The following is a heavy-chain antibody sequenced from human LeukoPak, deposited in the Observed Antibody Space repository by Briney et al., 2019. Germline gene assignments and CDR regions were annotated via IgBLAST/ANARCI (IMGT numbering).Heavy chain of an antibody. CDR3: ARDLLAAAPG. J-gene: IGHJ4*02. Sequence: SQTLSLTCTVSGGSISSGGYYWSWIRQPPGKGLEWIGYIYHSGSTYYNPSLKSRVTISVDRSKNQFSLKLSSVTAADTAVYYCARDLLAAAPGWGQGTLVTVSS. CDR2: IYHSGST. V-gene: IGHV4-30-2*01. CDR1: GGSISSGGYY. D-gene: IGHD6-13*01.